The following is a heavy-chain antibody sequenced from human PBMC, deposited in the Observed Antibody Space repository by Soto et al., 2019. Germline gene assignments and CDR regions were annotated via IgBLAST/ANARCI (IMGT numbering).Heavy chain of an antibody. V-gene: IGHV1-18*04. CDR3: ARKLASVHDY. D-gene: IGHD1-1*01. Sequence: QVQLVQSGGEVKRPGASVKVSCKASGYPFTSYGISWVRQAPGQGLEWMGWINPYNGNTKYAQKFQGRVTMTTDTSTTTAYMELRSLSHDDTAVYYCARKLASVHDYWGQGSLVTVSS. CDR2: INPYNGNT. CDR1: GYPFTSYG. J-gene: IGHJ4*02.